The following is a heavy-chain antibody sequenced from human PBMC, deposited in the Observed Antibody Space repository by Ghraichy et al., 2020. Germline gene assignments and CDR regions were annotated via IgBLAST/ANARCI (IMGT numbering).Heavy chain of an antibody. V-gene: IGHV4-59*01. CDR2: IYYSGST. Sequence: GSLSLTCTVSGGSISSYYWSWIRQPPGKGLEWIGYIYYSGSTNYNPSLKSRVTISVDTSKNQFSLKLSSVTAADTAVYYCARGYSSGWDDYWGQGTLVTVSS. J-gene: IGHJ4*02. CDR1: GGSISSYY. CDR3: ARGYSSGWDDY. D-gene: IGHD6-19*01.